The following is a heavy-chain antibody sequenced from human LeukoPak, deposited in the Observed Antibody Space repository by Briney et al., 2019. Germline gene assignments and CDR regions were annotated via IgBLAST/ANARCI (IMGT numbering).Heavy chain of an antibody. Sequence: PSETLSLTCTVSGGSISSYYWSWIRQPPGKGLEWIGYIYYSGSTNYNPSLKSRVTISVDTSKNQFSLKLSSVTAADTAVYYCARVKKVVTAYYFDYWGQGTLVTVSS. CDR1: GGSISSYY. J-gene: IGHJ4*02. D-gene: IGHD4-23*01. V-gene: IGHV4-59*01. CDR2: IYYSGST. CDR3: ARVKKVVTAYYFDY.